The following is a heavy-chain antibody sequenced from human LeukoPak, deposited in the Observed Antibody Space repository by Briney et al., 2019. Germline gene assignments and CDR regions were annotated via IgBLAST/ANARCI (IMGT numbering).Heavy chain of an antibody. CDR3: ASSVVTAIYDAFDI. CDR2: INHSGST. Sequence: SETLSLTCAVYGGSFSGYYWRWIRQPPGKGLEWIGEINHSGSTNYNPSLKSRVTISVDTSKNQFSLKLSSVTAADTAVYYCASSVVTAIYDAFDIWGQGTMVTVSS. D-gene: IGHD2-21*02. J-gene: IGHJ3*02. V-gene: IGHV4-34*01. CDR1: GGSFSGYY.